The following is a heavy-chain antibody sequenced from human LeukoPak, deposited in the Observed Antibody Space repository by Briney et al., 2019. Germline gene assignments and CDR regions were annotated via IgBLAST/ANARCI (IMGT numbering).Heavy chain of an antibody. CDR1: GFSFSSYA. Sequence: GGSLRLSCAASGFSFSSYAMSWVRQAPGKGLEWVSAISGSGGSTYYADSVKGRFTISRDNSKNTLYLQMNSLRAEDTAVYYCAKDSPLTQLLWFGELSLLFDYWGQGTLVTVSS. J-gene: IGHJ4*02. D-gene: IGHD3-10*01. CDR2: ISGSGGST. CDR3: AKDSPLTQLLWFGELSLLFDY. V-gene: IGHV3-23*01.